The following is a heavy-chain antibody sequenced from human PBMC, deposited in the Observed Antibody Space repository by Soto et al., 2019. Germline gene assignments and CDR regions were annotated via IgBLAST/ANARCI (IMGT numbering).Heavy chain of an antibody. CDR2: IYYRGST. D-gene: IGHD2-2*01. Sequence: PSETLSLTCTVSGVSISSSSYFWGWIRQPPGKGLEWIGSIYYRGSTYYNPSLKSRVTISVDTFKSQFSLKLSSVTAADTAVYYCARVPDRWGQGTLVTVSS. CDR1: GVSISSSSYF. J-gene: IGHJ5*02. V-gene: IGHV4-39*07. CDR3: ARVPDR.